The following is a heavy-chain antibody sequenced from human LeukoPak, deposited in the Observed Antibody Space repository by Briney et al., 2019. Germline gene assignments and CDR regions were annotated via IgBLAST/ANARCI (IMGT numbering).Heavy chain of an antibody. Sequence: GGSLRLSCAASGFTFSSYAMSWVRQAPGKGLEWVSAISGSGGSTYYADSVKGRFTISRDNSKNTLYLQTNSLRAEDTAVYYCAKGPGLSLVPLDYWGQGTLVTVSS. CDR3: AKGPGLSLVPLDY. CDR2: ISGSGGST. D-gene: IGHD3-10*01. V-gene: IGHV3-23*01. J-gene: IGHJ4*02. CDR1: GFTFSSYA.